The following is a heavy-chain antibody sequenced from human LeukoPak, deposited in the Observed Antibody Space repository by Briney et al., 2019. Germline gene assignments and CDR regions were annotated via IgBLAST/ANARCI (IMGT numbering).Heavy chain of an antibody. V-gene: IGHV1-69*04. CDR1: GGTFSSYA. J-gene: IGHJ4*02. CDR3: AREYSSSFNFDS. D-gene: IGHD6-6*01. Sequence: GASVKVSCKASGGTFSSYAISWVRQAPGQGLEWMGRIIPILGIANYAQKFQGRVTITADKSTSTAYMELSSLRSEDTAVYYCAREYSSSFNFDSWGQGTLVIVSS. CDR2: IIPILGIA.